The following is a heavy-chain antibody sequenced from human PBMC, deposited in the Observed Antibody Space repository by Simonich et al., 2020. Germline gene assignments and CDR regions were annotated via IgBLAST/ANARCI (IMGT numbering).Heavy chain of an antibody. CDR1: GYTFTSYG. J-gene: IGHJ3*02. CDR3: ARSTTGTTAFDI. V-gene: IGHV1-18*01. Sequence: QVQLVQSVAEVKKPWASVKVSCKASGYTFTSYGISWVRQAPGQGLEWRGWIRAYNVNTKHDQKLKSRGTMTTDTSTSTAYMELRSLRSDDTAVYYCARSTTGTTAFDIWGQGTMVTVSS. CDR2: IRAYNVNT. D-gene: IGHD1-1*01.